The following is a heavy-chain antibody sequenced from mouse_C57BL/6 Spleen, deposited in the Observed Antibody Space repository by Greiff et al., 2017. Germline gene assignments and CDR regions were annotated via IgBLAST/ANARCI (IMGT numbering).Heavy chain of an antibody. J-gene: IGHJ2*01. V-gene: IGHV1-69*01. CDR1: GYTFTSYW. CDR3: ARGITTVVDYFDY. D-gene: IGHD1-1*01. CDR2: IDPSDSYT. Sequence: VKLQQPGAELVMPGASVKLSCKASGYTFTSYWMHWVKQRPGQGLEWIGEIDPSDSYTNYNQKFKGKSTLTVDKSSSTAYMQLSSLTSEDSAVYYCARGITTVVDYFDYWGQGTTLTVSS.